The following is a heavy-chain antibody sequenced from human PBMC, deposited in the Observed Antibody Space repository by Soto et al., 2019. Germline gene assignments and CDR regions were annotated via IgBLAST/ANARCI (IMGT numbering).Heavy chain of an antibody. CDR3: ARLSTGLGTKTNCKIDCGMYG. CDR2: IDPRDSYS. Sequence: GASLTISCQASCYTFSAFWITWVRQMPGKGLEWMATIDPRDSYSNYSLSFQGHVTISADNSIGSAYLHWSTLEASDTAIYYCARLSTGLGTKTNCKIDCGMYGWGQGTRVTV. V-gene: IGHV5-10-1*01. J-gene: IGHJ6*02. D-gene: IGHD1-1*01. CDR1: CYTFSAFW.